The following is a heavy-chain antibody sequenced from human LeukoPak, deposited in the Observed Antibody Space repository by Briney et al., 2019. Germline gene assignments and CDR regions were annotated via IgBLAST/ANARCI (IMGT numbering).Heavy chain of an antibody. Sequence: GASVKVSCKASGYNFNSYGISWVQQAPGQGLEWMGWISSSTGNTKYAQKLQDRVTMTTDTSTSTAYLYLRNLRSDDTAVYYCVRLPLGYCSSTSCLDWGQGTLVTVSS. CDR1: GYNFNSYG. V-gene: IGHV1-18*01. CDR2: ISSSTGNT. CDR3: VRLPLGYCSSTSCLD. J-gene: IGHJ4*02. D-gene: IGHD2-2*01.